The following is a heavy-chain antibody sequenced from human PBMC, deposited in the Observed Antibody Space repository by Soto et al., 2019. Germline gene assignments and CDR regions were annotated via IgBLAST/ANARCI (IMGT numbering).Heavy chain of an antibody. Sequence: ASVKVSCKASAYTFTSYAMHSVRQAPGQRLEWMGWINAGNGNTKYSQKFQGRVTITRDTSASTAYMELSSLRSEDTAVYYCARGLMITFGGITLSDYMDVWGKGTTVTVSS. J-gene: IGHJ6*03. CDR3: ARGLMITFGGITLSDYMDV. CDR1: AYTFTSYA. V-gene: IGHV1-3*01. D-gene: IGHD3-16*01. CDR2: INAGNGNT.